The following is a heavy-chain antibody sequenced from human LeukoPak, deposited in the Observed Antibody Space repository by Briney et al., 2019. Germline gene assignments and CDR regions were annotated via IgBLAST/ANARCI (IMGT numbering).Heavy chain of an antibody. CDR3: ARTTEGGYTYNYFYYYYMDV. CDR1: VGSISSYY. J-gene: IGHJ6*03. D-gene: IGHD5-18*01. Sequence: SETLSLTCTVSVGSISSYYWTWFRQPPGKGLGGIGITYYIGSTNYNPSLKSRVTISVDTSKNQFSLKLSSVTAADTAVYYCARTTEGGYTYNYFYYYYMDVWGKGTTVTISS. V-gene: IGHV4-59*13. CDR2: TYYIGST.